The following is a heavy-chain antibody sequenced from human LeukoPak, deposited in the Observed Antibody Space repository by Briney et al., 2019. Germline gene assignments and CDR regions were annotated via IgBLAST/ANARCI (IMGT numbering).Heavy chain of an antibody. CDR2: MYYSETP. J-gene: IGHJ4*02. CDR3: ARSYDTNNRQRFDY. D-gene: IGHD3-22*01. CDR1: GASIRSYY. V-gene: IGHV4-59*08. Sequence: SETLSLTCTVSGASIRSYYWSWIRQRPGKGLEWIAYMYYSETPNYNPSLKSRVSMSGDTSRNQFSLKLNSVTAADTAVYYCARSYDTNNRQRFDYWGQGILVTVSP.